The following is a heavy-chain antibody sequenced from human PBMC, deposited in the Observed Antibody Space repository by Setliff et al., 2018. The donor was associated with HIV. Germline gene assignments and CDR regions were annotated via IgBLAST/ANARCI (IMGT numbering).Heavy chain of an antibody. CDR3: ARDAGYCGGDCYPMVLDV. Sequence: SETLSLTCTVSGGSISSSSYYWGWIRQPPGKGLEWIGTIYYSGSTYSNPSLKSRVTMSVDTSKNQFSLKLISVTAADTAVYYCARDAGYCGGDCYPMVLDVWGKGTTVTVSS. D-gene: IGHD2-21*01. V-gene: IGHV4-39*07. CDR2: IYYSGST. CDR1: GGSISSSSYY. J-gene: IGHJ6*04.